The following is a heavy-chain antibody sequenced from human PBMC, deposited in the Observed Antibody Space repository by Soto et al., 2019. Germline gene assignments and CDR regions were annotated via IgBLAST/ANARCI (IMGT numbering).Heavy chain of an antibody. CDR1: GFTFSSYL. Sequence: PGGSLRLSCAASGFTFSSYLMSWVRQAPGKGLEWVANIKQDGSEKYYVDSVKGRFTISRDNAKNSLYLQMNSPRAEDTAVYYCARVRYQLLSLDYWGQGTLVTVSS. CDR3: ARVRYQLLSLDY. V-gene: IGHV3-7*01. D-gene: IGHD2-2*01. J-gene: IGHJ4*02. CDR2: IKQDGSEK.